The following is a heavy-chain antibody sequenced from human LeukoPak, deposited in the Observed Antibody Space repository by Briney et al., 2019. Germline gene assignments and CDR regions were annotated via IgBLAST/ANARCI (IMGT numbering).Heavy chain of an antibody. CDR1: GFPFSPDW. D-gene: IGHD5-18*01. V-gene: IGHV3-7*01. Sequence: GGSLTLSCAASGFPFSPDWMSWVRQAPGKGLEWVAMIKKSGSETHYVDSVKGRFTISRDSARNSLYLQMNSLKADDTAVYYCASLDTAAIRTGGYWGQGTLVTVSS. J-gene: IGHJ4*02. CDR3: ASLDTAAIRTGGY. CDR2: IKKSGSET.